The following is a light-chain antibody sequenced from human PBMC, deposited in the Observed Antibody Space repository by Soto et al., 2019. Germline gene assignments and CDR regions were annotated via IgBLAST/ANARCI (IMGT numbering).Light chain of an antibody. V-gene: IGKV3-11*01. CDR3: QQRSNWPT. Sequence: EIVLTQSPATLSLSPGARATLSCRASQSVSSYLAWYQQKPGQPPRLLIYDASTRATGIPARFSGSGSGTDFTLTISLLEPEDFAVYYCQQRSNWPTCGQGTKVDIK. CDR1: QSVSSY. J-gene: IGKJ1*01. CDR2: DAS.